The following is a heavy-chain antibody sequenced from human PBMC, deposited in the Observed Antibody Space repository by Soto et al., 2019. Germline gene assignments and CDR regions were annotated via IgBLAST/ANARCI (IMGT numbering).Heavy chain of an antibody. CDR2: INHSGST. D-gene: IGHD6-6*01. CDR3: ARGPLKIRQYSTTVHAGSRYYGMDV. J-gene: IGHJ6*02. V-gene: IGHV4-34*01. CDR1: GGSFSGYY. Sequence: SETLSLTCAVYGGSFSGYYWSWIRQPPGKGLEWIGEINHSGSTNYNPSLKSRVTISVDTSKNQFSLKLSSVTAADTAVYYCARGPLKIRQYSTTVHAGSRYYGMDVWGQGTTVTVSS.